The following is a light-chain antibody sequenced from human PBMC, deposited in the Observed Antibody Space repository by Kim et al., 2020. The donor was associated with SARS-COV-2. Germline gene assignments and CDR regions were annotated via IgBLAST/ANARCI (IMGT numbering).Light chain of an antibody. CDR2: QES. CDR3: QVWDSSSDHPV. V-gene: IGLV3-21*01. J-gene: IGLJ3*02. CDR1: NMGRKN. Sequence: SYELTQPPSVSVSPGKTARITCGGDNMGRKNVHWYQQKPGQATVLVIYQESERPSGIPERFSGSNSGNTATLTISSVEAGDEADYYCQVWDSSSDHPVFGGGTQLTVL.